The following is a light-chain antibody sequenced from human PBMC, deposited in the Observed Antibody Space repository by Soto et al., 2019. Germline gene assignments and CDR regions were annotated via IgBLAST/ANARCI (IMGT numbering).Light chain of an antibody. J-gene: IGLJ3*02. CDR2: DND. CDR1: SSNIGNKY. Sequence: QSVLTQPPSVSAAPGQKVTISCSGTSSNIGNKYVFWSQQLPGTAPKLLIYDNDKRPSGIPDRFSGSKSGTSATLDITGLQTWDEADYYCGSCDDSLSAGVVFGGGTKLTVL. V-gene: IGLV1-51*01. CDR3: GSCDDSLSAGVV.